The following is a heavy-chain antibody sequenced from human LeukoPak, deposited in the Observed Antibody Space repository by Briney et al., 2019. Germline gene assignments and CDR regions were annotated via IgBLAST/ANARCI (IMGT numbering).Heavy chain of an antibody. CDR3: ARDLHYYDSSGYYRSGGMDV. Sequence: PGRSLRLSCAASGFTFSSYAMHWVRQAPGKGLEWVAVISYDGSNKYYADSVKGRFTTSRDNSKNTLYLQMNSLRAEDTAVYYCARDLHYYDSSGYYRSGGMDVWGQGTTVTVSS. D-gene: IGHD3-22*01. J-gene: IGHJ6*02. CDR2: ISYDGSNK. CDR1: GFTFSSYA. V-gene: IGHV3-30-3*01.